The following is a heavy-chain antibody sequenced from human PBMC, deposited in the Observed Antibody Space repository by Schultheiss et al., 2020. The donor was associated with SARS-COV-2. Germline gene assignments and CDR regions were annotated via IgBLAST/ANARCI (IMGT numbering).Heavy chain of an antibody. CDR3: ARDGKVTVTEGIDV. V-gene: IGHV3-74*01. J-gene: IGHJ6*02. Sequence: GESLKISCAASGFTFSGSAMHWVRQAPGKGLVWVSRISSDGSSTKYADSVKGRFTISRDNAKNTLYLQMNSLRAEDTAVYYCARDGKVTVTEGIDVWGQGATVTVSS. CDR2: ISSDGSST. CDR1: GFTFSGSA. D-gene: IGHD3-22*01.